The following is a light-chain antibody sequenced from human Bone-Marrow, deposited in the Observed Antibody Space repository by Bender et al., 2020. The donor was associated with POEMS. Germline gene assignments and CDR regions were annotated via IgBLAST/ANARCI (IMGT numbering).Light chain of an antibody. CDR1: SSDVGAYNY. Sequence: QSALTQPRSVSGSPGQSVTISCTGTSSDVGAYNYVSWYQQHPGKAPKLMIFDVSIRSSGVSDRFSGSKSGNTASLTISGLQADDEADYYCASYTGNNTLVFGGGTKLTVL. J-gene: IGLJ2*01. V-gene: IGLV2-11*01. CDR2: DVS. CDR3: ASYTGNNTLV.